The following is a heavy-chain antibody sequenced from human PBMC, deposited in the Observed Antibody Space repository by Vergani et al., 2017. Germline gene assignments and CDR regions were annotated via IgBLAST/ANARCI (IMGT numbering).Heavy chain of an antibody. J-gene: IGHJ4*02. CDR2: IIPILGIA. V-gene: IGHV1-69*08. Sequence: QVQLVQSGAEVKKPGSSVKVSCKASGGTFSSYTISWVRQAPGQGREWMGRIIPILGIANYAQKFQGRVTITADKSTSTAYMELSSLRSEDTAVYYCARDRRDYYDSSGYPDYWGQGTLVTVSS. CDR3: ARDRRDYYDSSGYPDY. CDR1: GGTFSSYT. D-gene: IGHD3-22*01.